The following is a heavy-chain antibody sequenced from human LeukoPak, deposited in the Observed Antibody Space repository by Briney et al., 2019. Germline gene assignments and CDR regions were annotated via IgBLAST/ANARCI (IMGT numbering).Heavy chain of an antibody. CDR3: ARLPDYGDYGDDY. Sequence: SVKVSCKASGGTFSSYAISWVRQAPGQRLEWMGGIIPIFGTANYAQKFQGRVTITADESTSTAYMELSSLRSEDTAVYYCARLPDYGDYGDDYWGQGTLVTVSS. J-gene: IGHJ4*02. V-gene: IGHV1-69*01. CDR1: GGTFSSYA. D-gene: IGHD4-17*01. CDR2: IIPIFGTA.